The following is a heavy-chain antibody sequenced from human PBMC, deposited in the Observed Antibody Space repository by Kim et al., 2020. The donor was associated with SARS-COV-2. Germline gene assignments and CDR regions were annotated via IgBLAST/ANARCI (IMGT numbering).Heavy chain of an antibody. D-gene: IGHD3-22*01. CDR2: ITGSGGST. CDR3: AEEIAYDSSCSPDY. CDR1: GFTFSSYA. V-gene: IGHV3-23*01. Sequence: GGSLRLSCAASGFTFSSYARSWVRQAPGKGLEWVSAITGSGGSTYYADSVKGRFTISRDNSNNTLYQQMNSLRAEDTAVYYCAEEIAYDSSCSPDYWGQGTLVTVSS. J-gene: IGHJ4*02.